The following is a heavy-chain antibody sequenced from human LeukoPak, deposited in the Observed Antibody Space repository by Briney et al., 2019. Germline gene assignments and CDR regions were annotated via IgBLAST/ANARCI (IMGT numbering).Heavy chain of an antibody. Sequence: PGGSLRLSCAASGFTFSSYWMSWVRQAPGKGLEWVANIKQDGSEKYYVDSVKGRFTISRDNAKNSLYLQMNSLRAEDTAVYYCAREDYDYVWGSYALGHDYWGQGTLVTVSS. V-gene: IGHV3-7*01. J-gene: IGHJ4*02. CDR3: AREDYDYVWGSYALGHDY. CDR2: IKQDGSEK. CDR1: GFTFSSYW. D-gene: IGHD3-16*01.